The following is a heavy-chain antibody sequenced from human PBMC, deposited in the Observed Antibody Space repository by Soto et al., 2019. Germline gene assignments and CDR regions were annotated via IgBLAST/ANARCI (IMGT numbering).Heavy chain of an antibody. CDR1: GDSVSSNRAA. V-gene: IGHV6-1*01. D-gene: IGHD2-15*01. J-gene: IGHJ4*02. Sequence: SQTLSLTCALSGDSVSSNRAAWNWIRQSPSRGLEWLGRTYYRSIWYNDYAVSVKSRITINPDTSKNQFYLQLNSVSPEDTAVYYCARDRGKDIWGFDYWGQGTLVTVSS. CDR3: ARDRGKDIWGFDY. CDR2: TYYRSIWYN.